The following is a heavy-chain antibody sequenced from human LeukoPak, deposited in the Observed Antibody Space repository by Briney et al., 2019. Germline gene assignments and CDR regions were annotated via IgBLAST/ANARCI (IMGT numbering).Heavy chain of an antibody. CDR3: ARVVDYDTSGHQTKNWFDP. D-gene: IGHD3-22*01. CDR1: GNSFTTYW. V-gene: IGHV5-51*01. J-gene: IGHJ5*02. CDR2: IYVGDSDT. Sequence: GESLKISCKGSGNSFTTYWIGWVRQMPGKGLEWMGIIYVGDSDTRYRPSFQGQVTISVDKSINTAYLQWSSLKASDTAMYYCARVVDYDTSGHQTKNWFDPWGQGTLVTVSS.